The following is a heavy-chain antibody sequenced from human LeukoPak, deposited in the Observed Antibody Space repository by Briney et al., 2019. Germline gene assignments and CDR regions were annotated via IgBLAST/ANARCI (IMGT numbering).Heavy chain of an antibody. V-gene: IGHV4-59*12. Sequence: PSETLSLTCTVSGGSISSYYWSWIRQLPGKGLEWIGYIYYSGTTNYNPSLKSRVTISVDTSKNQFSLKLSSVTAADTAVYYCAREDYYDSSGYDYWGQGTLVTVSS. CDR1: GGSISSYY. J-gene: IGHJ4*02. CDR2: IYYSGTT. D-gene: IGHD3-22*01. CDR3: AREDYYDSSGYDY.